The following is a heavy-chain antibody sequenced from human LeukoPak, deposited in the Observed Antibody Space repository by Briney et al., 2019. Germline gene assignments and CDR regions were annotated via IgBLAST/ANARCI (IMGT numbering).Heavy chain of an antibody. V-gene: IGHV3-11*01. CDR3: ARDVDYYGSGKDYNWFDP. CDR1: GFTVSSNY. D-gene: IGHD3-10*01. Sequence: GGSLRLSCEASGFTVSSNYMSWIRQAPGKGLEWVSYISSSGSTIYYADSVKGRFTISRDNAKNSLYLQMNSLRAEDTAVYYCARDVDYYGSGKDYNWFDPWGQGTLVTVSS. CDR2: ISSSGSTI. J-gene: IGHJ5*02.